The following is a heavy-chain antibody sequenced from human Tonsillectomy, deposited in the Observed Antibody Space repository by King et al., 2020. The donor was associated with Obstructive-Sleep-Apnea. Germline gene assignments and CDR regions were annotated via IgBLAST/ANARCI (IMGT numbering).Heavy chain of an antibody. CDR3: ARRRNDSPGFAFDI. CDR1: GVSISGCY. CDR2: MYNRCST. D-gene: IGHD1-1*01. Sequence: QLQESGPGLVKPSETLSLTCTVSGVSISGCYCSWIRQPPGKGLDWIGYMYNRCSTNYNPSLKSRVPISVDTSKNPFSLNLTSVTAADTAVYYCARRRNDSPGFAFDIWGQGTMVTVSS. J-gene: IGHJ3*02. V-gene: IGHV4-59*08.